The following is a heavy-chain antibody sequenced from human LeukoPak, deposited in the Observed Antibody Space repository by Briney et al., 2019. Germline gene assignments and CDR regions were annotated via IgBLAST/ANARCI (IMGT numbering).Heavy chain of an antibody. CDR1: GGSFSGYY. J-gene: IGHJ4*02. CDR2: INHSGRT. V-gene: IGHV4-34*01. Sequence: SETLSLTCAVYGGSFSGYYWSWIRQPPGKGLEWIGEINHSGRTNYNPSLKSRVTISVDTSKNQFSLKLSSVTAADTAVYYCARGVKGPGYCSSTSCLEGFDYWGQGTLVTVSS. D-gene: IGHD2-2*01. CDR3: ARGVKGPGYCSSTSCLEGFDY.